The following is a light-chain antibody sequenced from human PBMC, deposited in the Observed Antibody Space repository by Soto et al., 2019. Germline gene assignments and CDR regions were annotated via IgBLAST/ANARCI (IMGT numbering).Light chain of an antibody. CDR2: GAS. CDR3: QQRGNWHRT. V-gene: IGKV3D-11*02. J-gene: IGKJ2*01. CDR1: QSVSSY. Sequence: EIVLTQSPATLSLSPGERATLSCRASQSVSSYLAWYQQKPGQAPRLLIYGASNRATDIPARFSGSGSGTDFTLTISSLESEDFAVYYCQQRGNWHRTFGQRTKLEIK.